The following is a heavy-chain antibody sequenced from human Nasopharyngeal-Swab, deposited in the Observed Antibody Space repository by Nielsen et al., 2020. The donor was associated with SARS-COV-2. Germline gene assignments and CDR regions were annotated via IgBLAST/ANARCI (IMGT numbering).Heavy chain of an antibody. CDR3: ARDPYGSTQQLAPRGELRHRPFDY. CDR2: ISAYNGNT. CDR1: GYTFTSYG. J-gene: IGHJ4*02. V-gene: IGHV1-18*01. D-gene: IGHD6-13*01. Sequence: ASVKVSCKASGYTFTSYGISWVRQAPGQGLEWMGWISAYNGNTNHAQKLQGRVTMTTDTSTSTAYMELRSLRSDDAAVYYCARDPYGSTQQLAPRGELRHRPFDYWGQGTLVTVSS.